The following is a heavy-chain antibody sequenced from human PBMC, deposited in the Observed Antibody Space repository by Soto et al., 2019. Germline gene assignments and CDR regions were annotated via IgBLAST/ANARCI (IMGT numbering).Heavy chain of an antibody. V-gene: IGHV3-21*01. D-gene: IGHD3-22*01. CDR1: GFTFSSYS. Sequence: GGSLRLSCAASGFTFSSYSMNWVRQAPGKGLEWVSSISSSSYIYYADSVKGRFTISRDNAKNSLYLQMNSLRAEDTAVYYCARGYYDSSGYVNYWGQGTLVTVSS. CDR3: ARGYYDSSGYVNY. CDR2: ISSSSYI. J-gene: IGHJ4*02.